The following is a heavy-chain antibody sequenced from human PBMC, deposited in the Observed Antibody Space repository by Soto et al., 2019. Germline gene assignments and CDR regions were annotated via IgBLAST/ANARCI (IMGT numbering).Heavy chain of an antibody. Sequence: EVQLLESGGGLVQPGGSLRLSCAASGFTFSSYAMSWVRQAPGKGLEWVSAISGSGGSTYYADSVKGRFTISRDNSKNTLYRQMNSLRAEDTAVYYCAKDYSGGGSSTSLGHYWGQGTLVTVSS. CDR2: ISGSGGST. J-gene: IGHJ4*02. V-gene: IGHV3-23*01. CDR3: AKDYSGGGSSTSLGHY. CDR1: GFTFSSYA. D-gene: IGHD2-2*01.